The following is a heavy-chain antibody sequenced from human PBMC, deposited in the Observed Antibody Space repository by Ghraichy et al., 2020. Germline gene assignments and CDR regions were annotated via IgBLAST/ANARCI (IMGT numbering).Heavy chain of an antibody. CDR1: GFTFGDYH. J-gene: IGHJ6*02. CDR3: AASLVDCYYYGINV. D-gene: IGHD1-26*01. Sequence: GGSLRLSCAASGFTFGDYHMSWIRQAPGKGLEWVAYINIGGDTTYYADSVKGRFTISRDNAKNSLHLQMNTVRADDTAVYYCAASLVDCYYYGINVWGQGTTVTVSS. CDR2: INIGGDTT. V-gene: IGHV3-11*01.